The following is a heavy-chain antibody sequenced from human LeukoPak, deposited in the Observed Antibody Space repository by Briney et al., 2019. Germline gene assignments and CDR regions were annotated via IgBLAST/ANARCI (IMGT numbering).Heavy chain of an antibody. J-gene: IGHJ4*02. D-gene: IGHD3-10*01. V-gene: IGHV1-2*02. Sequence: ASVKVSCKASGYTFTGYYIHWVRQAPGQGLEWMGWINPNSGGTHFAQKFQGRVTVTRDTSISTAYMELSRLRSDDTAVYYCARVSGESPSGSFQLDYWGQGILVTVSS. CDR3: ARVSGESPSGSFQLDY. CDR1: GYTFTGYY. CDR2: INPNSGGT.